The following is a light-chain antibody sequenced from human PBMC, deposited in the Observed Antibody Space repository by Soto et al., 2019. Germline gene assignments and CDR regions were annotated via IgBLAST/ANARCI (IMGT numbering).Light chain of an antibody. CDR1: QSVSSTY. CDR2: GAS. CDR3: QQRSSWPLT. V-gene: IGKV3D-20*02. J-gene: IGKJ4*01. Sequence: EIVLTQSPGTLSLSPGERATLSCRASQSVSSTYLAWYQQKPGQPPRLLIFGASNRAAGTPDRFSGSGSGTDFTLTISRLEPEDFAVYYCQQRSSWPLTFGGGTRVE.